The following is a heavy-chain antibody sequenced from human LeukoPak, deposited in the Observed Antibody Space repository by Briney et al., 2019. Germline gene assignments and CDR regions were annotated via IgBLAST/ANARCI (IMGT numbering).Heavy chain of an antibody. CDR3: ARLGTYWSNYYFEY. CDR1: GYSFTTYW. CDR2: IYPGDSDT. Sequence: GESLKISCQGSGYSFTTYWIGWVRQMPGKGLECMGIIYPGDSDTRYSQSFQGQVTISADKSINTAYLQWSSLKASDTAMYYCARLGTYWSNYYFEYWGQGTLVTVSS. V-gene: IGHV5-51*01. D-gene: IGHD3-10*01. J-gene: IGHJ4*02.